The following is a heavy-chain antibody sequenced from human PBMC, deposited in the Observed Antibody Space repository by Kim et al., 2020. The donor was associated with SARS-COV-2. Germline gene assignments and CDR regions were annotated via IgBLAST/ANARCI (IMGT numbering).Heavy chain of an antibody. CDR1: GFTFSSYN. J-gene: IGHJ4*02. Sequence: GSLRLSCVASGFTFSSYNMNWVRQAPGKGLEWVSSISGTSTYIYYADSMKGRFTISRDNAKNSLYLQMNSLRAEDTAVYYCARERGYSYGYADSWGQGTLVTVSS. CDR3: ARERGYSYGYADS. D-gene: IGHD5-18*01. V-gene: IGHV3-21*01. CDR2: ISGTSTYI.